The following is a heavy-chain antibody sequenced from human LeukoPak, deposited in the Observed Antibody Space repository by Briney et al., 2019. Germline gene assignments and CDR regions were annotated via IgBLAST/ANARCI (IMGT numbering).Heavy chain of an antibody. CDR1: GFTFSSYA. CDR2: IRYDGSNK. Sequence: GGSLRLSCAASGFTFSSYAMSWVRQAPGKGLEWVAFIRYDGSNKYYADSVKGRFTISRDNSKNTLYLQMNSLRAEDTAVYYCAKPIAAAINNWFDPWGQGTLVTVSS. CDR3: AKPIAAAINNWFDP. J-gene: IGHJ5*02. D-gene: IGHD6-13*01. V-gene: IGHV3-30*02.